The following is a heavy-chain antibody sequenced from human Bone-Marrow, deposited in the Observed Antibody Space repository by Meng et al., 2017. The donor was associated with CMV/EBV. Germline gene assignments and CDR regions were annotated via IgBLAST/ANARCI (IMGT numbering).Heavy chain of an antibody. CDR1: GFTFSGSA. CDR3: TRQQYQLLSIRNWFDP. V-gene: IGHV3-73*01. Sequence: GESLKISCAASGFTFSGSAMHWVRQASGKGLEWVGRIRSKANSYATAYAASVKGRFTISRDDSKNTAYLQMNSLKTEDTAVYYCTRQQYQLLSIRNWFDPWGQGTLVTVSS. CDR2: IRSKANSYAT. J-gene: IGHJ5*02. D-gene: IGHD2-2*01.